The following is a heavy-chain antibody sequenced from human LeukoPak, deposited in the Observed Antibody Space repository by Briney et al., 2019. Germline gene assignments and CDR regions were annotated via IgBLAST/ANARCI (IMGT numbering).Heavy chain of an antibody. CDR2: INHSGST. V-gene: IGHV4-34*01. Sequence: PSETLSLTCAVYGGSFSGYYWSWIRQPPGKGLEWIGEINHSGSTNYNPSLKSRVTISVDTSKNQFSLKLSSVTAADTAVYYCARGHKRYYDFWSGYNHFDYWGQGTLVTVSS. CDR1: GGSFSGYY. D-gene: IGHD3-3*01. CDR3: ARGHKRYYDFWSGYNHFDY. J-gene: IGHJ4*02.